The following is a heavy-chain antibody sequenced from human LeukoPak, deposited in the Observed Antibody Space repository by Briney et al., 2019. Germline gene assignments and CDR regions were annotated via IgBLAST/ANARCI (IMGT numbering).Heavy chain of an antibody. Sequence: PGGSLRLSCAASGFTFSSYWMHWVRQAPGKGLVWVSRINSDGSSTSYADSVKGRFTISRDNAKNTLYLQMNSRRAEDTAVYYCARSWSSWYYFDYWGQGTLVTVSS. V-gene: IGHV3-74*01. CDR3: ARSWSSWYYFDY. J-gene: IGHJ4*02. CDR2: INSDGSST. D-gene: IGHD6-13*01. CDR1: GFTFSSYW.